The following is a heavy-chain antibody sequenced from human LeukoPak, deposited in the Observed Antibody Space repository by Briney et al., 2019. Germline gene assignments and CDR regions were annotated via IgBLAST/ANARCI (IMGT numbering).Heavy chain of an antibody. CDR1: EFTYG. CDR3: AKDGRYCITSTCYQYFDS. V-gene: IGHV3-23*01. J-gene: IGHJ4*02. D-gene: IGHD2-15*01. CDR2: ISSSGSNT. Sequence: PGGSLRLSCTASEFTYGMNWVRQAPGKGLECVSSISSSGSNTYYADSVKGRFTISRDNSKNTLHLQMNSLRAEDTAVYYCAKDGRYCITSTCYQYFDSWGQGALVTVSS.